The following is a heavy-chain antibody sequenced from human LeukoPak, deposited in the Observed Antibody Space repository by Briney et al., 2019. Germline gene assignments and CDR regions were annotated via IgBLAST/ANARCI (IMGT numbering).Heavy chain of an antibody. V-gene: IGHV1-18*01. J-gene: IGHJ4*02. CDR1: GYTFTSYG. CDR2: ISAYNGNT. D-gene: IGHD6-13*01. Sequence: ASVKVSCKASGYTFTSYGISWVRQAPGQGLEWMGWISAYNGNTNYAQKLQGRVTMTTDTSTSTAYMELRSLRSDDTAVYYCAREAGYSSSWPKDDYWGQGTLVTVSS. CDR3: AREAGYSSSWPKDDY.